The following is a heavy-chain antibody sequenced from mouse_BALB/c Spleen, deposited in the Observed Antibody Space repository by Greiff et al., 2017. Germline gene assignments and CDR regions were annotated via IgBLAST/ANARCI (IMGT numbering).Heavy chain of an antibody. CDR2: INPYNDGT. CDR3: ARSFGYNAIDY. CDR1: GYTFTSYV. J-gene: IGHJ4*01. Sequence: EVQLQQSGPELVKPGASVKMSCKASGYTFTSYVMHWVKQKPGQGLEWIGYINPYNDGTKYNEKFKGKATLTSDKSSSTAYMELSSLTSEDSAVYYCARSFGYNAIDYWGQGTSVTVSS. V-gene: IGHV1-14*01.